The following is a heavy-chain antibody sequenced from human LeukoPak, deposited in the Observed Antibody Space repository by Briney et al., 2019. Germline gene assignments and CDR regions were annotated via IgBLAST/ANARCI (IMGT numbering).Heavy chain of an antibody. CDR3: ARLRVGATDY. J-gene: IGHJ4*02. CDR2: IYHSGST. Sequence: PSETLSLTCTVSGGSISSSSYYWGWIRQPPGKGLEWIGEIYHSGSTKYNPSLKSRVTISVDKSKNQFSLKLRSVTAADTAVYYCARLRVGATDYWGQGTLVTVSS. D-gene: IGHD1-26*01. CDR1: GGSISSSSYY. V-gene: IGHV4-39*01.